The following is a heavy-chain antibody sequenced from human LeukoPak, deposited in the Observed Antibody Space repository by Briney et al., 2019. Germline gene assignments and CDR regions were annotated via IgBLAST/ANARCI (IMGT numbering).Heavy chain of an antibody. CDR1: GFTFSSYS. Sequence: GGSLRLSCAASGFTFSSYSMNWVRQAPGKGLEWVSSISSSSSYIYYADSVKGRFTISRDNAKNSLYLQMNSLRAEDTAVYYCARDGGFYGDYPVFFDYWGQGTLVTVSS. J-gene: IGHJ4*02. CDR2: ISSSSSYI. CDR3: ARDGGFYGDYPVFFDY. V-gene: IGHV3-21*01. D-gene: IGHD4-17*01.